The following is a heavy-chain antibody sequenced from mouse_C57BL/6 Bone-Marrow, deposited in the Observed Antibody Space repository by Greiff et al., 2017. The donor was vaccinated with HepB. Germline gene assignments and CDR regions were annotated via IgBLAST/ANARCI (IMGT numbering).Heavy chain of an antibody. V-gene: IGHV5-17*01. CDR1: GFTFSDYG. J-gene: IGHJ3*01. CDR3: ARPSYSKAWFAY. Sequence: EVHLVESGGGLVKPGGSLKLSCAASGFTFSDYGMHWVRQAPEKGLEWVAYISSGSSTIYYADTVKGRFTISRDNAKNTLFLQMTSLRSEDTAMYYCARPSYSKAWFAYWGQGTLVTVSA. CDR2: ISSGSSTI. D-gene: IGHD2-5*01.